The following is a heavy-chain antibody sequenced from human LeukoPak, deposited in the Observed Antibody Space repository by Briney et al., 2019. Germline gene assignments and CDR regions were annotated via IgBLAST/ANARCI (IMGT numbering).Heavy chain of an antibody. V-gene: IGHV1-2*02. CDR1: GYTFTDYY. D-gene: IGHD3-22*01. CDR3: AREYYDSSGRKHAFDI. Sequence: GASVTVSCKASGYTFTDYYMHWVRQAPGQGLEWMGWIDPHSGGTNYAQKFQGRVTMTRDTSISTAYMELSRLRSDDTAVYYCAREYYDSSGRKHAFDIWGQGTMVTVSS. CDR2: IDPHSGGT. J-gene: IGHJ3*02.